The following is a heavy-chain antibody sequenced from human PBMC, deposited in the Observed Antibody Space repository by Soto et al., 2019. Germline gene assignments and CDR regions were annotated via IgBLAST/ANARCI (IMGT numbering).Heavy chain of an antibody. CDR1: GFTFSSYS. V-gene: IGHV3-21*01. Sequence: GGSLRLSCAASGFTFSSYSMNWVRQAPGKGLEWVSSISSSSSYIYYADSVKGRFTISRDNAKNSLYLQMNSLRAEDTAVYYCARSGHQSAWVDGDTYFDYWGQGTLVTVSS. CDR2: ISSSSSYI. CDR3: ARSGHQSAWVDGDTYFDY. D-gene: IGHD4-17*01. J-gene: IGHJ4*02.